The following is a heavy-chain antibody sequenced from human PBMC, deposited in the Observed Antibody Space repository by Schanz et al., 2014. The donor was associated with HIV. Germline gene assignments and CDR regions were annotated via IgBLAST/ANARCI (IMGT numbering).Heavy chain of an antibody. J-gene: IGHJ6*02. CDR3: ARGFYDSSDSGYLYGMGL. CDR2: INPNSGGT. D-gene: IGHD3-22*01. Sequence: QVQLVQSGAEVKKPGASVKVSCKASGYTFTGYYMHWVRQAPGQGLEWMGWINPNSGGTNYAQKFQGRVTMTRDTSVKTAYMELSSLRSEDTAVYYCARGFYDSSDSGYLYGMGLWGQGTTVTVSS. CDR1: GYTFTGYY. V-gene: IGHV1-2*02.